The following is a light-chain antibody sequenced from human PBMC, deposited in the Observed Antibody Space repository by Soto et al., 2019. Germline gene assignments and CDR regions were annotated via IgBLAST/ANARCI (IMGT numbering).Light chain of an antibody. CDR1: KLGDKY. J-gene: IGLJ2*01. V-gene: IGLV3-1*01. Sequence: YELTQPPSVSVSPGQTASITCSGDKLGDKYTCWYQQKPGQSPVLVIYQHSQRPSGIPERFSGYNSGNTATLTISGTQAMDEADYYCQAWDSSTDVVFGGGTKLTVL. CDR3: QAWDSSTDVV. CDR2: QHS.